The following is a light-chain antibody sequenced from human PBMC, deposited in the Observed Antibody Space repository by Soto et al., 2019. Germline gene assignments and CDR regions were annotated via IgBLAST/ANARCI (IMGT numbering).Light chain of an antibody. J-gene: IGKJ2*01. Sequence: DIQMTQSPSSLSTSVAEIVTITCQSRQDISNSLNWYQQKPGKAPNLLIYEASKFQTGVPSRFSGGGSGTHITFTIGNLQPEDIATYYCQHYDNLPRYAFGLGTKRASK. V-gene: IGKV1-33*01. CDR2: EAS. CDR3: QHYDNLPRYA. CDR1: QDISNS.